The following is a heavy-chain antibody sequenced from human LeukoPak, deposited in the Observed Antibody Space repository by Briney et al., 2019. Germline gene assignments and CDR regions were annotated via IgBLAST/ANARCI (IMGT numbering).Heavy chain of an antibody. D-gene: IGHD3-10*01. Sequence: GESLKISCEGSEYRFSDYWIAWVRHTPGKGLEFMGIIYPADSDTGYSPSFEGQVTISADESTSTAHLQWGSLKASDTATYYCVKGMSGTYFGMDVWGQGTTVTVSS. CDR1: EYRFSDYW. CDR2: IYPADSDT. J-gene: IGHJ6*02. V-gene: IGHV5-51*01. CDR3: VKGMSGTYFGMDV.